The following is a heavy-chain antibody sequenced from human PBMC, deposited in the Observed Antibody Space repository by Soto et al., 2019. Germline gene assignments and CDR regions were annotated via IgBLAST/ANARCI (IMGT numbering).Heavy chain of an antibody. J-gene: IGHJ6*02. D-gene: IGHD1-26*01. V-gene: IGHV1-18*01. CDR2: LSAYNRIT. Sequence: QVLLVQSGVEVKRPGASVKVSCKASGFTFSSYGFTWVRQAPGQGLEWMGWLSAYNRITNYAQRFKGRATMATDKSTSTAYMELRGLRTDDADVYYCERDQRRREGGRQTAKEYYSFGLDVGGQDTTVTV. CDR1: GFTFSSYG. CDR3: ERDQRRREGGRQTAKEYYSFGLDV.